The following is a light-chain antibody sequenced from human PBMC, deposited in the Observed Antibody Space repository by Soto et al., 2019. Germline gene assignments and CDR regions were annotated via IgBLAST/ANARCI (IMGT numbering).Light chain of an antibody. CDR1: QSISSW. J-gene: IGKJ1*01. CDR2: DAA. Sequence: DIQMTQSPSTLSASVGDRVTITCRASQSISSWLAWYQQKPGKAPKLLISDAANLESGVPSRFSGSGSGTEFTLTISSLQPDDFATYCCQHYNSSSQAFGQGTTVEIK. CDR3: QHYNSSSQA. V-gene: IGKV1-5*01.